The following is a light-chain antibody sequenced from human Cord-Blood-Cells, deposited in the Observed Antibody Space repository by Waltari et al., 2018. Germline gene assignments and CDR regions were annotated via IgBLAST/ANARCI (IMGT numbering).Light chain of an antibody. Sequence: DIVMTQYKDSLAVSLGERATINCKSSQSVLYSSNNKNYLAWYQQKPGQPPKLLIYWASTRESGVPDRFSGSGSGTDFTLTISSLQSEDVAVYYCQQYYSTPFTFGPGTKVDIK. V-gene: IGKV4-1*01. CDR3: QQYYSTPFT. J-gene: IGKJ3*01. CDR1: QSVLYSSNNKNY. CDR2: WAS.